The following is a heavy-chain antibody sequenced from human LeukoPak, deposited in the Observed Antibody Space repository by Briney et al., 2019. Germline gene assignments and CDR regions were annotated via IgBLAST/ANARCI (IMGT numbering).Heavy chain of an antibody. Sequence: SETLSLTCAVYGGSFSGYYWSWIRQPPGKGLEWIGEINHSGSTNYNPSLKSRVTISVDTSRNQFSLKLSSVTAADTAVYYCARGNYYDSSGYYDYWGQGTLVTVSS. CDR2: INHSGST. CDR3: ARGNYYDSSGYYDY. CDR1: GGSFSGYY. V-gene: IGHV4-34*01. D-gene: IGHD3-22*01. J-gene: IGHJ4*02.